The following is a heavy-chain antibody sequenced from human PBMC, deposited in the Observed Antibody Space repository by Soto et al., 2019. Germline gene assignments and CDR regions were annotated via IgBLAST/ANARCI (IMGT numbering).Heavy chain of an antibody. D-gene: IGHD6-13*01. CDR2: IYYSGTT. CDR1: GGSISGGSYY. V-gene: IGHV4-31*03. J-gene: IGHJ5*02. CDR3: ARAWTATAGWANWFDL. Sequence: QVQLQESDPGLVEPSQTLSLTCTVSGGSISGGSYYWSWIRQHPGKGLEWIGYIYYSGTTYYNPSLTSRLTISVDTPKTQFSLKLSSVAAADTAVYYCARAWTATAGWANWFDLWGQGTLVTVSS.